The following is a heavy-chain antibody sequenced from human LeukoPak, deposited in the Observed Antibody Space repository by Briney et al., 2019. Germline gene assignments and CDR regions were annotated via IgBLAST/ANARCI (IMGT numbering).Heavy chain of an antibody. Sequence: PGGSLRLSCAASGFTFSRYWMHWVRQGPGKGLVWVSRINSDGSSTNYADSVKGRFTISRDNAKNTLYLQMNSLRAEDTAVYYCATDVPAVTIFGYWGQGTLVTVSS. CDR1: GFTFSRYW. CDR2: INSDGSST. CDR3: ATDVPAVTIFGY. V-gene: IGHV3-74*01. D-gene: IGHD2-2*01. J-gene: IGHJ4*02.